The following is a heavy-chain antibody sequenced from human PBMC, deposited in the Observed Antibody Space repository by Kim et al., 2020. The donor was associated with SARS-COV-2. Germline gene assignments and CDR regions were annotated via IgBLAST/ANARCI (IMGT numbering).Heavy chain of an antibody. CDR3: ARGLIGSSFFDY. J-gene: IGHJ4*02. Sequence: NYNPSLKSRVTISVDTSKNQCSLKLSSVTAADTAVYYCARGLIGSSFFDYWGQGTLVTVSS. D-gene: IGHD6-13*01. V-gene: IGHV4-34*01.